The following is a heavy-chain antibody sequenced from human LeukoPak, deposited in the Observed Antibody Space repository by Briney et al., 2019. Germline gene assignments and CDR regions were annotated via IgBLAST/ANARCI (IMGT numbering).Heavy chain of an antibody. CDR2: ISSSSTI. CDR3: ARDPGGDY. V-gene: IGHV3-48*02. D-gene: IGHD3-16*01. CDR1: GFTFSSYS. J-gene: IGHJ4*02. Sequence: GGSLRLSCVASGFTFSSYSMNWVRQAPGKGLEWVSSISSSSTIYYADSVKDRFSISRDNAKNSLYLQMNSLRDEDTAVYYCARDPGGDYWGQGTLVTVSS.